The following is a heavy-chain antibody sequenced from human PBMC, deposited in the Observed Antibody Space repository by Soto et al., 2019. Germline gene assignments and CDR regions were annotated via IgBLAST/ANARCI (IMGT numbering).Heavy chain of an antibody. J-gene: IGHJ4*02. CDR2: IWYDGSNK. CDR1: GFTFSSYG. V-gene: IGHV3-33*01. D-gene: IGHD6-13*01. Sequence: QVQLVESGGGVFQPGRSLRLSCAASGFTFSSYGMHWVRQAPGKGLEWVAVIWYDGSNKYYADSVKGRFTISRDNSKNTLYLQMNSLRAEDTAVYYCAREDGSSGASDYFDYWGQGTLVTVSS. CDR3: AREDGSSGASDYFDY.